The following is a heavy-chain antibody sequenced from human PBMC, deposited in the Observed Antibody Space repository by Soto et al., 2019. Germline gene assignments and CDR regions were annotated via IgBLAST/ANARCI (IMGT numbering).Heavy chain of an antibody. CDR1: GFTFSSYG. V-gene: IGHV3-33*01. CDR3: ARGPPDGDPSYYYGMDV. D-gene: IGHD7-27*01. Sequence: GSLRLSCAASGFTFSSYGMHWVRQAPGKGLEWVAVIWYDGSNKYYADSVKGRFTISRDNSKNTLYLQMNSLRAEDTAVYYCARGPPDGDPSYYYGMDVWGQGTTVTVSS. J-gene: IGHJ6*02. CDR2: IWYDGSNK.